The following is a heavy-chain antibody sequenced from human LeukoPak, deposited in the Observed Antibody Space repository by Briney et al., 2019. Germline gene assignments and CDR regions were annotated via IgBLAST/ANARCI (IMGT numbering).Heavy chain of an antibody. CDR1: GGSISSSSYY. V-gene: IGHV4-39*01. CDR2: IYYSGST. CDR3: ARQQGGSNYYYYMGV. Sequence: SETLSLTCTVSGGSISSSSYYWGWIRQPPGKGLEWIGSIYYSGSTYYNPSLKSRVTISVDTSKNQFSLKLSSVTAADTAVYYCARQQGGSNYYYYMGVWGKATTVTVSS. J-gene: IGHJ6*03. D-gene: IGHD6-13*01.